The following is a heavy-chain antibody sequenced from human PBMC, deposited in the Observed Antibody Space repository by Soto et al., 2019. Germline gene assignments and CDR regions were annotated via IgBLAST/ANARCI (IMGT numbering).Heavy chain of an antibody. J-gene: IGHJ6*02. D-gene: IGHD3-3*01. V-gene: IGHV3-11*06. CDR1: GFTFSDYY. Sequence: SLRLSCAASGFTFSDYYMSWIRQAPGKGLEWVSYISSSSSYTNYADSVKGRFTISRDNAKNSLYLQMNSLRAEDTAVYYCARSITIFGVAPGYYGMDVWGQGTTVTVSS. CDR3: ARSITIFGVAPGYYGMDV. CDR2: ISSSSSYT.